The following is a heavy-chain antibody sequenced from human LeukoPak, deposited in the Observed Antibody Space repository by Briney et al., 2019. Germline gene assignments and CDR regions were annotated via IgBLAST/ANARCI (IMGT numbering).Heavy chain of an antibody. CDR1: GFTFSSYA. V-gene: IGHV3-30*01. CDR2: ISYDGSNK. D-gene: IGHD6-13*01. CDR3: ARGRRIAAAGVLFDY. J-gene: IGHJ4*02. Sequence: GRSLRLSCAASGFTFSSYAVHWVRQAPGKGLEWVAVISYDGSNKYYADSVKGRFTISRDNSKNTLYLQMNSLRAEDTAVYYCARGRRIAAAGVLFDYWGQGTLVTVSS.